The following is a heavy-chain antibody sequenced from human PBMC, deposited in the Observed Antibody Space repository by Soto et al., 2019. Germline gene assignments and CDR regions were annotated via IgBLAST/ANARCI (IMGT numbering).Heavy chain of an antibody. D-gene: IGHD4-17*01. CDR3: ARAFDYGDYVAY. Sequence: KGLEWVSAISGSGGSTYYAASVKGRFTISRATSKTTLDVQINRRRGADTAVYYGARAFDYGDYVAYRGHGTLVTVSS. CDR2: ISGSGGST. J-gene: IGHJ4*01. V-gene: IGHV3-23*01.